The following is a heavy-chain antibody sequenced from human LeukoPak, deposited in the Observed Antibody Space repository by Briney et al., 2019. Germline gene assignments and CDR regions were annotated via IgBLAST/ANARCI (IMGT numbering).Heavy chain of an antibody. CDR1: GFTFSSYW. J-gene: IGHJ5*02. CDR3: AREYCSGGSCWFDP. Sequence: RAGGSLRLSCAASGFTFSSYWMSWVRQAPGKGLEWVANIKQDGSEKYYVDSVKGRFTISRDNAKNSLYLQMNSLRAEDTAVYYCAREYCSGGSCWFDPWGQGTLVTVSS. CDR2: IKQDGSEK. D-gene: IGHD2-15*01. V-gene: IGHV3-7*01.